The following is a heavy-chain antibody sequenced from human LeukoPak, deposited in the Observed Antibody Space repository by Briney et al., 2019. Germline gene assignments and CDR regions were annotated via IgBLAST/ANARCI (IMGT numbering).Heavy chain of an antibody. D-gene: IGHD2-2*01. Sequence: GGSLRLSCAASGFTFDDYGMSWVRQAPGKGLEWVSDINWNGGSTGYADSVKGRFTISRDNAKNSLYLQMNSLRAEDTALYYCATVPAASNYYYYYMDVWGKGTTVTVSS. V-gene: IGHV3-20*04. CDR3: ATVPAASNYYYYYMDV. CDR1: GFTFDDYG. J-gene: IGHJ6*03. CDR2: INWNGGST.